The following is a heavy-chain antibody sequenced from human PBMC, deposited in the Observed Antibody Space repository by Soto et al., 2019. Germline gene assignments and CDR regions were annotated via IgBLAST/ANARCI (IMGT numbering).Heavy chain of an antibody. CDR1: GGSISSGGYH. D-gene: IGHD4-17*01. V-gene: IGHV4-31*03. CDR2: IYSSGST. Sequence: QVQLQESGPGLVKPSQTLSLTCTVSGGSISSGGYHWSWIRQHPGKGLEWIGYIYSSGSTFYNPSLKSRVTISVDTSKNQFSLNLNSVTAADTAVYYCARVLWSTVSPTRDSWFAPWGQGALVTVSS. CDR3: ARVLWSTVSPTRDSWFAP. J-gene: IGHJ5*02.